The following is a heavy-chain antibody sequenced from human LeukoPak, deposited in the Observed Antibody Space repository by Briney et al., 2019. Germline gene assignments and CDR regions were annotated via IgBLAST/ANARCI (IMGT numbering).Heavy chain of an antibody. CDR2: INYSSST. CDR1: GGSIGSNTFC. CDR3: ARTTEAHSWQTRYYSYYMDV. J-gene: IGHJ6*03. Sequence: SETLSLTCTVSGGSIGSNTFCWVCLRQPPGKGLEWVGNINYSSSTNSNPSLMSRVTRSVDTSKNQFSLKLRSVTAADTAVYYCARTTEAHSWQTRYYSYYMDVWGKGTTVTVSS. D-gene: IGHD6-13*01. V-gene: IGHV4-39*07.